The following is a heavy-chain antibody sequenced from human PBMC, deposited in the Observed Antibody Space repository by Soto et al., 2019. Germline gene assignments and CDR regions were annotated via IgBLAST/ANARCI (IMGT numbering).Heavy chain of an antibody. J-gene: IGHJ6*02. D-gene: IGHD3-10*01. CDR3: ARDPTGVRRVITYVMDV. Sequence: SETLSLTCTVSGGSISSGDYYWSWIRHPPGKGLEWIGYIYYIGSTYYNPSLKSRVTISVDTSKNQFSLKLSSVTAADTAVYYCARDPTGVRRVITYVMDVWGQGPTVTVSS. CDR1: GGSISSGDYY. V-gene: IGHV4-30-4*01. CDR2: IYYIGST.